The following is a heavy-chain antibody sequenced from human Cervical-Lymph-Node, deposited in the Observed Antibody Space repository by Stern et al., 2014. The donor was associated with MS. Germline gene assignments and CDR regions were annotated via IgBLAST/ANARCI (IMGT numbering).Heavy chain of an antibody. D-gene: IGHD4-17*01. CDR3: ARVYDGDYDFDY. CDR1: GYTFTSYY. V-gene: IGHV1-46*01. J-gene: IGHJ4*02. CDR2: INPSGGST. Sequence: QLVQSGAEVKKPGASVKGSCKASGYTFTSYYMHWVRQAPGQGLEWMGIINPSGGSTSYAQKFQGRVTMTRDTSTSTVYMELSSLRYEDTAVYYCARVYDGDYDFDYWGQGTLVTVSS.